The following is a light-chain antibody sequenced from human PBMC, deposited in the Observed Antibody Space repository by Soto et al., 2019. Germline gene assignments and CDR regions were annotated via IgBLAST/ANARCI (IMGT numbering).Light chain of an antibody. J-gene: IGKJ2*01. CDR1: QSVSDN. V-gene: IGKV3-15*01. CDR2: GAS. CDR3: QQSNNWPYT. Sequence: EVVMTQSPATLSVTAGESATLSCRASQSVSDNLAWYQQKPGQAPRLLIYGASTRATGIPARFSGSGSGTEFTLTISSLQSEDFAVYYCQQSNNWPYTFGQGTKLDIK.